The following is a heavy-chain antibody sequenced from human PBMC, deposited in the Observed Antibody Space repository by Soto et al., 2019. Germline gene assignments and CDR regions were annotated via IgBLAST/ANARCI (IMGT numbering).Heavy chain of an antibody. CDR3: AREVVVVAAKSSYYDY. Sequence: TLSLTCAVSGGSISSGGYSWSWIRQPPGKGLEWIGYIYHSGSTYYNPSLKSRVTISVDRSKNQFPLKLSSVTAADTAVYYCAREVVVVAAKSSYYDYWGRVPRVTFST. CDR1: GGSISSGGYS. CDR2: IYHSGST. D-gene: IGHD2-15*01. V-gene: IGHV4-30-2*01. J-gene: IGHJ4*02.